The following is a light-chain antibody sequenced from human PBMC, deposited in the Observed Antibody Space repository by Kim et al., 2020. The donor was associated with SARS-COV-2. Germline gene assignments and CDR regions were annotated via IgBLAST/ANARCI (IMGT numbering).Light chain of an antibody. V-gene: IGKV1-39*01. CDR1: QSIDTF. CDR3: QQSYRTPYT. CDR2: AAS. Sequence: LSASVDRVTITCRASQSIDTFLHWYQQKPGKAPKLLIYAASSLQSGVPSRFSGSGSVTDFTLTISSLQPEDFATYYCQQSYRTPYTFGQGTKLEI. J-gene: IGKJ2*01.